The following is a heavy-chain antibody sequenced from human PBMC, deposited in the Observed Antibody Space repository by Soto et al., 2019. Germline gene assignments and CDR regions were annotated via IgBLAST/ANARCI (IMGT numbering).Heavy chain of an antibody. J-gene: IGHJ6*02. CDR3: ARSGAIAARMDV. D-gene: IGHD2-15*01. V-gene: IGHV1-8*01. CDR2: MNPNSGNT. CDR1: GYTFTSYD. Sequence: ASVKVSCKASGYTFTSYDINWVRQATGQGLEWMGWMNPNSGNTGYAQKFQGRVTMTRNTSISTAYMELSSLRSEDTAVYYCARSGAIAARMDVWGQGTRVTVSS.